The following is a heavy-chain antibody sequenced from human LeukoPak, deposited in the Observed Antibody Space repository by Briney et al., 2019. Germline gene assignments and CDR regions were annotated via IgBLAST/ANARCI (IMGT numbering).Heavy chain of an antibody. CDR1: GFSFGTYW. CDR2: IKRDGRET. Sequence: GGSLRLSCAASGFSFGTYWMHWVRQAPGKGLVWVSRIKRDGRETNYADSVKGRFTISRDNAKNTLYLQMDSLRAEDTALYYCAKDLGSGSYYRDWGQGALVTVSS. V-gene: IGHV3-74*01. D-gene: IGHD1-26*01. J-gene: IGHJ4*02. CDR3: AKDLGSGSYYRD.